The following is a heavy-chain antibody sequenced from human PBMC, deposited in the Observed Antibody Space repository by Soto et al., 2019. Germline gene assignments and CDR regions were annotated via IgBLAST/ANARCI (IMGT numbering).Heavy chain of an antibody. CDR2: FDPEKGKR. V-gene: IGHV1-24*01. D-gene: IGHD3-10*01. CDR1: VYTFTDLS. J-gene: IGHJ4*02. Sequence: QVPLVQSGAEVKKPGASVKVSCKVSVYTFTDLSMHWVRQAPGEGLEWMGGFDPEKGKRIYAQNFQGRVTMTEDTSTGTAYMELSSLRSDDTAVYYCAAPILRVWVLPHFDYWGQGTLVSVSS. CDR3: AAPILRVWVLPHFDY.